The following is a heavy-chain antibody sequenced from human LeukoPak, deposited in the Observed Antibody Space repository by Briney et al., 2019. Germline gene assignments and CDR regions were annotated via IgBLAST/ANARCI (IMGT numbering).Heavy chain of an antibody. V-gene: IGHV1-69*04. Sequence: SVKVSCKASGGTFSSYAISWVRQAPGQGLELMGRIIPILGIANYAQKFQGRVTITADKSTSTAYMELSSLRSEDTAVYYCARETPTVLRLDYWGQGTLVTVSS. D-gene: IGHD5-12*01. CDR1: GGTFSSYA. CDR3: ARETPTVLRLDY. CDR2: IIPILGIA. J-gene: IGHJ4*02.